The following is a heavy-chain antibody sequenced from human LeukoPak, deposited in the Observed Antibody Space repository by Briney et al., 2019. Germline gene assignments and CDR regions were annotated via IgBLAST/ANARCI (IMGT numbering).Heavy chain of an antibody. CDR2: IHYSGST. Sequence: SQTLSLTCTVSGDSISSGGYYWSWIRQHPGKDLEWIGYIHYSGSTYYNPSLKSRVIISVDTSKNQFSLKLSSVTAADTAVYYCAREGCSSTSCYLPFDPWGQGTLVIVSS. V-gene: IGHV4-31*03. D-gene: IGHD2-2*01. CDR1: GDSISSGGYY. CDR3: AREGCSSTSCYLPFDP. J-gene: IGHJ5*02.